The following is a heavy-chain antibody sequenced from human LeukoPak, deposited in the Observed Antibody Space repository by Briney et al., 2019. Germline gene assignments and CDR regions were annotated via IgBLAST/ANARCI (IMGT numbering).Heavy chain of an antibody. CDR1: GGSIISSVTY. CDR2: IYYSGTT. D-gene: IGHD3-10*01. Sequence: SETLSLTCSVSGGSIISSVTYWGWIRQPPGKGLEWIGSIYYSGTTYYNPSLESRVTVSVDTSKNQFSLKLTSVTAADTAVYYCATHRYGSGSYYKSHAFDIWGQGTMVTVSS. CDR3: ATHRYGSGSYYKSHAFDI. V-gene: IGHV4-39*01. J-gene: IGHJ3*02.